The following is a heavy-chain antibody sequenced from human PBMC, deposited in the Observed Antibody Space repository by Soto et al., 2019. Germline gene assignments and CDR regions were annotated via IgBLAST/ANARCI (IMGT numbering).Heavy chain of an antibody. V-gene: IGHV3-23*01. CDR3: AKDWVRFLEWLLPYYFDY. CDR1: GFTFSSYA. D-gene: IGHD3-3*01. J-gene: IGHJ4*02. CDR2: ISGSGGST. Sequence: EVQLLESGGGLVQPGGSLRLSCAASGFTFSSYAMSWVRQAPGKGLEWVSAISGSGGSTYYADSVKGRFTISGDNSKNTLYLQMNSLRAEDTAVYYCAKDWVRFLEWLLPYYFDYWGQGTLVTVSS.